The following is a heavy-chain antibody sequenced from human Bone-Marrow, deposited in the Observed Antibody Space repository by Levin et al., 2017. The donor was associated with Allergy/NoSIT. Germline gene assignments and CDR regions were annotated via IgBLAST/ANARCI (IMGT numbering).Heavy chain of an antibody. Sequence: QPGGSLRLSCAVSGFAFRNYAMSWVRQVPGKGLEWLSGMTASSGGATYYTDTVMGRFSISRDNSNNILYLDMRSLRVEDTAIYYCAKVAGDYRPGDPYYMDVWGKGTTVTVSS. CDR1: GFAFRNYA. V-gene: IGHV3-23*01. J-gene: IGHJ6*03. CDR2: MTASSGGAT. CDR3: AKVAGDYRPGDPYYMDV. D-gene: IGHD4-11*01.